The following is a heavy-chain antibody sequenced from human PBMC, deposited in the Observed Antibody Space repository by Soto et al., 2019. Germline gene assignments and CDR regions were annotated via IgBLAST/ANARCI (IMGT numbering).Heavy chain of an antibody. CDR3: ATVSWGPDV. Sequence: QVQLVESGGGVVQPGRSLRLSCAASGFSFSSYNMHWVRQAPGKGLEWVTFIWRDGNSQSHADSVKGRFTVSRENFKNTLYLQMDSLRGENTAVYYCATVSWGPDVWGQGTTVTVSS. V-gene: IGHV3-33*01. J-gene: IGHJ6*02. CDR2: IWRDGNSQ. CDR1: GFSFSSYN. D-gene: IGHD7-27*01.